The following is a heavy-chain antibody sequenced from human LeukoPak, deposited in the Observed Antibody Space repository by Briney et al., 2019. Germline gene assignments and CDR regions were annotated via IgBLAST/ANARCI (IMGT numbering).Heavy chain of an antibody. CDR1: GFPFSSYG. J-gene: IGHJ4*02. D-gene: IGHD5-12*01. V-gene: IGHV3-30*02. Sequence: GSLRLSCAASGFPFSSYGMHWVRQAPGKGLEWVAFIRYDGSNKYYADSVKGRFTISRDNSKNTLYLQMNSLRAEDTAVYYCARGGEWLRRFDYWGQGTLVTVSS. CDR2: IRYDGSNK. CDR3: ARGGEWLRRFDY.